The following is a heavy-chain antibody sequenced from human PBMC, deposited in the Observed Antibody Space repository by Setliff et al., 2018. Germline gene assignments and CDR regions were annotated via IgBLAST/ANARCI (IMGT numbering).Heavy chain of an antibody. CDR2: IYHNGNS. D-gene: IGHD4-17*01. CDR3: ARQIDYGDFQYFDY. V-gene: IGHV4-38-2*01. Sequence: SETLSLTCSVSGYSISSGYYWGWIRQPPGKGLEWIGSIYHNGNSYYNPSLKSRVTISVDTSRNQLSLKLNSVTAADTAVYYCARQIDYGDFQYFDYWGQGTRVTVS. CDR1: GYSISSGYY. J-gene: IGHJ4*02.